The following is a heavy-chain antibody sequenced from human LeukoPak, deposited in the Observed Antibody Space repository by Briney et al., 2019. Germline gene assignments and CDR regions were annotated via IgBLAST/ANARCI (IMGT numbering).Heavy chain of an antibody. CDR3: ATDTGDGTFDY. Sequence: PSQTLSLTCAVSGGSISSGGYYWSWIRQPPGKGLEWIGYIFYSGNTNYNPSLKSRVTISVDTSKNQFSLKVRSVTAADTAVYYCATDTGDGTFDYWGQGTLVTVSS. V-gene: IGHV4-61*08. CDR1: GGSISSGGYY. CDR2: IFYSGNT. D-gene: IGHD3-10*01. J-gene: IGHJ4*02.